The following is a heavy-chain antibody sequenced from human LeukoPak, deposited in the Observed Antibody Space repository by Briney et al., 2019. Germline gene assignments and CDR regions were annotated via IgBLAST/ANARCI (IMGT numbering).Heavy chain of an antibody. D-gene: IGHD1/OR15-1a*01. J-gene: IGHJ3*02. Sequence: GGSLRLSCAVSGFSFSDYWMSWVRQAPGKGLEWVANIKQDGSETNYVDSVRGRFTISRDNAKNSLSLQMISLRAEDTALYYCAKNKRADIWGQGTMVTVSS. CDR1: GFSFSDYW. CDR2: IKQDGSET. CDR3: AKNKRADI. V-gene: IGHV3-7*01.